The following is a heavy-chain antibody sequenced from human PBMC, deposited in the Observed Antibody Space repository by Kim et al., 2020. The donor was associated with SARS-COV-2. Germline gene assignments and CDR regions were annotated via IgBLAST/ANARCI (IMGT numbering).Heavy chain of an antibody. CDR2: IYTSGST. CDR3: ARDSSGADYGGTLDY. D-gene: IGHD4-17*01. V-gene: IGHV4-61*02. Sequence: SETLSLTYTVSGGSISSGSYYWSWIRQPAGKGLEWIGRIYTSGSTNYNPSLKSRVTISVDTSKNQFSLKLSSVTAADTAVYYCARDSSGADYGGTLDYWGQGTLVTVSS. J-gene: IGHJ4*02. CDR1: GGSISSGSYY.